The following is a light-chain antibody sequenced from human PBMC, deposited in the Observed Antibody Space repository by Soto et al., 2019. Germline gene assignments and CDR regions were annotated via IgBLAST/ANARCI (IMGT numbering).Light chain of an antibody. CDR2: GAS. Sequence: EIVMTQSPATLSVSPGERATLSCRASQSVSSNLAWYQQKPGQAPRLLIYGASTRATGIPARFSGSGSGTEFTLTISSLQSEDFAVYYCQQYNNWTLTFGGGTKGEIK. CDR1: QSVSSN. V-gene: IGKV3-15*01. CDR3: QQYNNWTLT. J-gene: IGKJ4*01.